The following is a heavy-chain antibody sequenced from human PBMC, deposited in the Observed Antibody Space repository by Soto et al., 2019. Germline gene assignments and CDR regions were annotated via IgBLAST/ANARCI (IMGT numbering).Heavy chain of an antibody. CDR1: GFTFSDYY. J-gene: IGHJ4*02. CDR3: ASHDFWSGYRLDY. D-gene: IGHD3-3*01. CDR2: ISSSGSTI. Sequence: GGSLRLSCAASGFTFSDYYMSWIHQAPGKGLEWVSYISSSGSTIYYADSVKGRFTISRDNAKNSLYLQMNSLRAEDTAVYYCASHDFWSGYRLDYWGQGTLVTVSS. V-gene: IGHV3-11*01.